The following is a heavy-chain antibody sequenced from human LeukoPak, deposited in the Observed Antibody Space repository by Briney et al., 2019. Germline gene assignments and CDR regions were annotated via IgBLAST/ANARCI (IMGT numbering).Heavy chain of an antibody. Sequence: ASVKVSRKASGYTFTRYYMHWVRPAPRQGLEWMGIINPSGGSTSYAQKFQGRVTMTRDTSTSTVYMELSSLRSEDTAVYYCARDYYDSSGPIDYWGQGTLVTVSS. CDR1: GYTFTRYY. V-gene: IGHV1-46*01. CDR2: INPSGGST. D-gene: IGHD3-22*01. J-gene: IGHJ4*02. CDR3: ARDYYDSSGPIDY.